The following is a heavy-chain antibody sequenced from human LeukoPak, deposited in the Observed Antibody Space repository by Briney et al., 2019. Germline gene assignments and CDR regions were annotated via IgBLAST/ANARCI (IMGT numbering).Heavy chain of an antibody. V-gene: IGHV3-48*03. CDR3: ARVPQAVAGGGY. CDR2: ISSSGSTI. J-gene: IGHJ4*02. D-gene: IGHD6-19*01. CDR1: GFTFSSYE. Sequence: GGSLRLSCAASGFTFSSYEMNWVRQAPGKGLEWVSYISSSGSTIYYADSVKGRFTISRDNAKNSLYLQMNSLRAEDTAVYYCARVPQAVAGGGYWGQGTLVTVSS.